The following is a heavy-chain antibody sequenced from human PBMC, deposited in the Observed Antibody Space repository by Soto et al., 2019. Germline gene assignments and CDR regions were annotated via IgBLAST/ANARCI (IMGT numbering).Heavy chain of an antibody. CDR2: IIPILGIA. D-gene: IGHD4-17*01. Sequence: QVQLVQSGAEVKKPGSSVKVSCKASGGTFSSYTISWVRQAPGQGLEWMGRIIPILGIANYAQKFQGRVTITADKTTSTAYMELSSLRSEDTAVYYCARRHCAIRAVFDYWGQGTLVTVSS. V-gene: IGHV1-69*02. CDR1: GGTFSSYT. CDR3: ARRHCAIRAVFDY. J-gene: IGHJ4*02.